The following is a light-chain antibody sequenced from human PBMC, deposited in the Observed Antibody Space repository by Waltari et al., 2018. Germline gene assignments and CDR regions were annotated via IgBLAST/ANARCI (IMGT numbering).Light chain of an antibody. Sequence: DVVMTQSPLSLPVTLGQPASISCRSSQSLVYSDGNTYLNWFQQSPGQPPRRLICNVSNRDSGVPDRFSGSGSGTDFTLKISRVEAEDVGVYYCMQGTHWPPYTFGQGTKLEIK. CDR2: NVS. J-gene: IGKJ2*01. CDR3: MQGTHWPPYT. CDR1: QSLVYSDGNTY. V-gene: IGKV2-30*01.